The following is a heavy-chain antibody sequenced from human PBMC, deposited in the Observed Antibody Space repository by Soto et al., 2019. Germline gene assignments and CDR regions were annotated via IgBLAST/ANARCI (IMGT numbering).Heavy chain of an antibody. D-gene: IGHD6-6*01. CDR1: GFTFTAYA. Sequence: EVQMLESGGGLVQPGGSLRLSCEVSGFTFTAYAMNWVRQAPGKGLEWVAGITSSGSGTFYADSVKGRFTISRDNFRNTLYLELSTVREDDKAIYLCAKDLRNIGARPWIKCFDDWGQGTLVTVSS. CDR3: AKDLRNIGARPWIKCFDD. J-gene: IGHJ4*02. CDR2: ITSSGSGT. V-gene: IGHV3-23*01.